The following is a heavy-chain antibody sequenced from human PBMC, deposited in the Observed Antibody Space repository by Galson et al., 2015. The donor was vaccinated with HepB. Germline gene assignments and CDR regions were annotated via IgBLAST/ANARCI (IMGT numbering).Heavy chain of an antibody. D-gene: IGHD3-16*01. J-gene: IGHJ5*02. CDR2: IYSGGST. CDR1: GFTVSYNY. CDR3: AREHSLSPDRRWGISWFDP. V-gene: IGHV3-66*01. Sequence: SLRLSCAASGFTVSYNYMSWIRQAPGKGLEWVSLIYSGGSTNYADSVKGRFTISRDNSKNTLYLQMNSLRVEDTAVYYCAREHSLSPDRRWGISWFDPWGQGTLVTVSS.